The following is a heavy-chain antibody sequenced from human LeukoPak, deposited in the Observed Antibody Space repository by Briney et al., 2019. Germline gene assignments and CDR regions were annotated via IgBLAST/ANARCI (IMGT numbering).Heavy chain of an antibody. V-gene: IGHV5-51*01. J-gene: IGHJ3*02. CDR2: IYPGDSDT. D-gene: IGHD4-11*01. CDR3: ARQLTTLRGFDI. CDR1: GYLFPNYW. Sequence: GESLQISCEGSGYLFPNYWIGWVRQLPGKGLGGMGNIYPGDSDTRYSPSFQGQVTISADKSINTAYLQWTSLKASDTAMYYCARQLTTLRGFDIWGQGTMVTASS.